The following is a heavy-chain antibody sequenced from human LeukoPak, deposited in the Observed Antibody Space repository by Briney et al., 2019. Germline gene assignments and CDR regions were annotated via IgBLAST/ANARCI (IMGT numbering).Heavy chain of an antibody. V-gene: IGHV1-2*02. CDR3: AREGPTGAAMLDYYYMDV. CDR1: GYTFTGYY. CDR2: INPNSGGT. J-gene: IGHJ6*03. D-gene: IGHD2-2*01. Sequence: ASVKVSCKASGYTFTGYYMHWVRQAPGQGLEWMGWINPNSGGTNYAQKFQGRVTMTRDTSISTAYMELSRLRSDDTAVYYCAREGPTGAAMLDYYYMDVWGKGTTVTVYS.